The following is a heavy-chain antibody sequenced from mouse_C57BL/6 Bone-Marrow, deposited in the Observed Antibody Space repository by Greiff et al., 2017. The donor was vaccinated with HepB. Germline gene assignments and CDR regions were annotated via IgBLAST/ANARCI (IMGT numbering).Heavy chain of an antibody. V-gene: IGHV5-17*01. CDR3: ARNDYDRGYYAMDY. J-gene: IGHJ4*01. D-gene: IGHD2-4*01. CDR1: GFTFSDYG. CDR2: ISSGSSTI. Sequence: VQLKESGGGLVKPGGSLKLSCAASGFTFSDYGMHWVRQAPEKGLEWVAYISSGSSTIYYADTVKGRFTISRDNAKNTLFLQMTSLRSEDTAMYYCARNDYDRGYYAMDYWGQGTSVTVSS.